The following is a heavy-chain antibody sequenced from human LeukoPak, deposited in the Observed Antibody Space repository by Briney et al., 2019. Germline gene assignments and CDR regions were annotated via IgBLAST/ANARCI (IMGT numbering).Heavy chain of an antibody. D-gene: IGHD3-16*02. J-gene: IGHJ4*02. CDR1: GYTFSGYY. CDR2: INPNSGGT. V-gene: IGHV1-2*02. CDR3: ARGRGMITFGGVIVYPFDY. Sequence: ASVKVSCKASGYTFSGYYLHWVRQAPGQGLEWMGWINPNSGGTNSAQKFQGRATMTRDTSIITAHMELSRLRSDDTAVYYCARGRGMITFGGVIVYPFDYWGQGTLVTVSS.